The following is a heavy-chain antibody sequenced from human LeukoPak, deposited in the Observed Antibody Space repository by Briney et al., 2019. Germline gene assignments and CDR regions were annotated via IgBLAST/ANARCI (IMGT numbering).Heavy chain of an antibody. CDR2: IYYSGST. CDR1: GGSISSSSYY. J-gene: IGHJ6*03. CDR3: AREVTMVRGVIKRYYYYMDV. Sequence: SETLSLTCTVSGGSISSSSYYWGWIRQPPGKGLEWIGSIYYSGSTYYNPSLKSRVTISVDTSKNQFSLKLSSVTAADTAVYYCAREVTMVRGVIKRYYYYMDVWDKGTTVTISS. V-gene: IGHV4-39*07. D-gene: IGHD3-10*01.